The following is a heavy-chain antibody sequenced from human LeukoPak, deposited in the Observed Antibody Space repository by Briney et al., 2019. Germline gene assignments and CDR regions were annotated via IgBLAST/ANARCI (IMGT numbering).Heavy chain of an antibody. V-gene: IGHV3-66*01. CDR2: IYSGGST. J-gene: IGHJ3*02. CDR3: VHGETFDI. Sequence: GGSLRLSCVASGFTVSSDYMNWVRQAPGKGLEWVSVIYSGGSTYYADAVKGRFTISRDNSKNTLDLQMNSLRVEDTAVYYCVHGETFDIWGRGTMVTVFS. CDR1: GFTVSSDY.